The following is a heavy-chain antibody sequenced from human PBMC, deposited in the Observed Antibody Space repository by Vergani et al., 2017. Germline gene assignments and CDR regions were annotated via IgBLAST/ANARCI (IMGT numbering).Heavy chain of an antibody. D-gene: IGHD3-22*01. V-gene: IGHV4-59*01. CDR3: ARESGSYYYDSSGYYTDDAFDI. J-gene: IGHJ3*02. CDR2: IYYSGST. CDR1: GGSIISYY. Sequence: QVQLQESGPGLVKPSETLSLTCTVSGGSIISYYWSWIRQPPGKGLDWIGYIYYSGSTNYNPSLKSRVTISVDTSKNQFSLKLSSVTAADTAVYYCARESGSYYYDSSGYYTDDAFDIWGQGTMVTVSS.